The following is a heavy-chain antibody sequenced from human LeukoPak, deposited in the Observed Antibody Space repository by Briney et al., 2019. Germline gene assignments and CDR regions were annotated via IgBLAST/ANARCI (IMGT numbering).Heavy chain of an antibody. D-gene: IGHD3-22*01. V-gene: IGHV1-24*01. CDR1: GYTLTELS. CDR3: ATTYYYDSRGYSLFDY. Sequence: ASVKVSCKVSGYTLTELSMHWVRQAPGKGLEWMGGFDPEDGETIYAQKFQGRVTMTEDTSTDTAYMELSSLRSEDTAVYYCATTYYYDSRGYSLFDYWGQGTLVTVSS. CDR2: FDPEDGET. J-gene: IGHJ4*02.